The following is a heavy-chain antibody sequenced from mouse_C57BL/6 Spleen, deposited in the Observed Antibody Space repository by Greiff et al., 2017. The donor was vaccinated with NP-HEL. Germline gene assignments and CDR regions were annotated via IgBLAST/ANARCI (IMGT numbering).Heavy chain of an antibody. CDR1: GYAFSSSW. Sequence: VKLQESGPELVKPGASVKISCKASGYAFSSSWMNWVKQRPGKGLEWIGRIYPGDGDTNYNGKFKGKATLTADKSSSTAYMQLSSLTSEDSAVYFCAWGGYYFDYWGQGTTLTVSS. D-gene: IGHD4-1*01. CDR3: AWGGYYFDY. V-gene: IGHV1-82*01. J-gene: IGHJ2*01. CDR2: IYPGDGDT.